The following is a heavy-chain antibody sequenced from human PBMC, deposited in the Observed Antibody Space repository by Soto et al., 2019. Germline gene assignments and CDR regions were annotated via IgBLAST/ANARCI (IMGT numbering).Heavy chain of an antibody. V-gene: IGHV3-74*03. CDR2: INGDGSVT. CDR3: VRSRNSGIYCDS. Sequence: EVQLVESGGGLIQPGGSLRLSCAASGFTFRGYWMHWVRQVPGKGLEWVLRINGDGSVTQCADSVKGRFTISRDNVNNTLYLQMDSLRAEDTAVYYCVRSRNSGIYCDSWGQGVLVTVSS. J-gene: IGHJ4*02. CDR1: GFTFRGYW. D-gene: IGHD6-13*01.